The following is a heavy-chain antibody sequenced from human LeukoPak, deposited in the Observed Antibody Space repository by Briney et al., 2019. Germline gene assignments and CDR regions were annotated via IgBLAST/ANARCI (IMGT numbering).Heavy chain of an antibody. CDR1: GFTFDDYA. CDR3: AKVRPTRFVESSGWLELGY. V-gene: IGHV3-43*02. CDR2: ISGDGSRT. D-gene: IGHD6-19*01. Sequence: GGSLRLSCAASGFTFDDYAMHWVRQTPGKGLERVSLISGDGSRTYYADSVKGRFTISRDNSKNSLYLQMNSLRTEDTAFYYCAKVRPTRFVESSGWLELGYWGQGTLVTVSS. J-gene: IGHJ4*02.